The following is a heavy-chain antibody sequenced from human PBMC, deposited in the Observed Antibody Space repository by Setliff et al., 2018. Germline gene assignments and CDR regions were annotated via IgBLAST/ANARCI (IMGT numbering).Heavy chain of an antibody. V-gene: IGHV4-38-2*01. CDR1: GSSIISDYY. J-gene: IGHJ6*02. CDR2: IFQSGNT. D-gene: IGHD3-10*01. CDR3: ATLLANYGSGMDV. Sequence: KPSETLSLTCAVSGSSIISDYYWVWIRQPPGRGLEWIGSIFQSGNTYYNPSLKSRVTISVDTSKNQFSLKVNSVTAADPAVYYCATLLANYGSGMDVWGQGTTVTVSS.